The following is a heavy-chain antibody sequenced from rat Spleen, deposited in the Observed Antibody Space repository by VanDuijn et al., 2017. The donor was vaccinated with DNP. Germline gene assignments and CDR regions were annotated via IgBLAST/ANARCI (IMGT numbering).Heavy chain of an antibody. D-gene: IGHD1-11*01. CDR3: ARLDYGFDY. Sequence: EVHLVESGGGLVQPGRSLKLSCAASGFTFSDYNMAWVRQAPKKGLEWVATISYDGSSTYYRDSVKGRFTISRDNAKSTLYLQMDSLRSEDTATYYCARLDYGFDYWGQGVMVTVSS. V-gene: IGHV5-7*01. CDR1: GFTFSDYN. CDR2: ISYDGSST. J-gene: IGHJ2*01.